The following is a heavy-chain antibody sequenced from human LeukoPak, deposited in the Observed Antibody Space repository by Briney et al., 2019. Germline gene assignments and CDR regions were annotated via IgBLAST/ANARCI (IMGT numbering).Heavy chain of an antibody. J-gene: IGHJ4*02. CDR3: ARGEGGSSYYFDY. V-gene: IGHV3-30*01. Sequence: VQPGRSLRLSCAASGFTFSSYAMHWVRQAPGKGLEWVAVISYDGSNKYYADSVKGRFTISRVNSKNTLYLQMNSLRAEDTAVYYCARGEGGSSYYFDYWGQGTLVTVSS. D-gene: IGHD6-6*01. CDR1: GFTFSSYA. CDR2: ISYDGSNK.